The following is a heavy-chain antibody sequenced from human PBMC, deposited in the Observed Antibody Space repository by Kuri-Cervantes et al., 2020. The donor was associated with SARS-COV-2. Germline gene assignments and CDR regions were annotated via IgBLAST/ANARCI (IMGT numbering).Heavy chain of an antibody. V-gene: IGHV4-39*01. Sequence: WVRQAPGKGLEWIGSIYYSGTTYYNPSLKSRVAISVDTSKNQFSLNLSSVTAADTAVYYCARPIVAAGFDYWGQGTLVTVSS. CDR2: IYYSGTT. CDR3: ARPIVAAGFDY. D-gene: IGHD6-13*01. J-gene: IGHJ4*02.